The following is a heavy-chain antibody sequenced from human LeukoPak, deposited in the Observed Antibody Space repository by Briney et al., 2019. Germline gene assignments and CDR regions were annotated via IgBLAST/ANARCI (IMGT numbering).Heavy chain of an antibody. Sequence: ASVKVSCKASGYTFTSYGISWVRQAPGQGLEWMGWISAYNGNTNYAQKLQGRVTMTTDTSTSTAYMELRSLRSDDTAVYYCARVKVSSGRTSAVGGWFDPWGQGTLVTVSS. V-gene: IGHV1-18*01. CDR2: ISAYNGNT. CDR1: GYTFTSYG. D-gene: IGHD6-19*01. CDR3: ARVKVSSGRTSAVGGWFDP. J-gene: IGHJ5*02.